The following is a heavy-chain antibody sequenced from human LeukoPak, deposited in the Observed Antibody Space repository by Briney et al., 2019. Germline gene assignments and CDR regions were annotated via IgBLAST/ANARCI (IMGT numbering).Heavy chain of an antibody. CDR2: IFYSGST. V-gene: IGHV4-59*01. CDR3: VRSRSGSSSWSFDY. CDR1: GESFSAYY. J-gene: IGHJ4*02. D-gene: IGHD6-13*01. Sequence: NPSETLSLTCAVYGESFSAYYWNWIRQPPGKGLEWIGYIFYSGSTNYNPSLKSRVTISVDTSKNQFSLKLRSVTAADTAVYYCVRSRSGSSSWSFDYWGQGTLVTVSS.